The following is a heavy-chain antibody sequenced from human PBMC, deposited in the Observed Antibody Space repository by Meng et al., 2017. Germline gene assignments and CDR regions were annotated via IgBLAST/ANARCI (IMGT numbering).Heavy chain of an antibody. D-gene: IGHD2-2*01. CDR3: ARVGYCSSTSCHQIDY. CDR1: GYTLTSYG. CDR2: ISAYNGNT. J-gene: IGHJ4*02. Sequence: QVQMVQSGSELKKPGASVKVSCKASGYTLTSYGISWVRQAPGQGLEWMGWISAYNGNTNYAQKLQGRVTMTTDTSTSTAYMELRSLRSDDTAVYYCARVGYCSSTSCHQIDYWGQGTLVTVSS. V-gene: IGHV1-18*01.